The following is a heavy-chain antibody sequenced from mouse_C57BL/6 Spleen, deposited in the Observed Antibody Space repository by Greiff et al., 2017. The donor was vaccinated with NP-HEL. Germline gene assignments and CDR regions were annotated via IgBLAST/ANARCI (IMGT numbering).Heavy chain of an antibody. J-gene: IGHJ1*03. Sequence: QVHVKQPGTELVKPGASVKLSCKASGYTFTSYWMHWVKQRPGQGLEWIGNINPSNGGTNYNEKFKSKATLTVDKSSSTAYMQLSSLTSEDSAVYYCARVGLRRDWYFDVWGTGTTVTVSS. V-gene: IGHV1-53*01. CDR3: ARVGLRRDWYFDV. CDR2: INPSNGGT. CDR1: GYTFTSYW. D-gene: IGHD2-4*01.